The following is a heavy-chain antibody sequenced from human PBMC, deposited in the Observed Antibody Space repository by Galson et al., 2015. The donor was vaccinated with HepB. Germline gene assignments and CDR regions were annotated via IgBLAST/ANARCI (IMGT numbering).Heavy chain of an antibody. V-gene: IGHV4-59*01. CDR3: ARDRGGAAAYYYYGMDI. CDR1: GGSISSYY. D-gene: IGHD6-13*01. CDR2: IYYSGST. J-gene: IGHJ6*02. Sequence: ETLSLTCTVSGGSISSYYWSWIRQPPGKGLEWIGYIYYSGSTNYNPSLKSRVTISVDTSKNQFSLKLSSVTAADTAVYYCARDRGGAAAYYYYGMDIWGQGTTVTVSS.